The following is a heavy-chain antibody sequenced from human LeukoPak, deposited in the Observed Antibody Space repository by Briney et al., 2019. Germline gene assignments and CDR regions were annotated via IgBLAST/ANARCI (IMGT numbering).Heavy chain of an antibody. Sequence: RASVKVSCKASGYTFTGYYMHWVRQAPGQGLEWMGWINPNSGGTNYAQKFQGRFTMTRDTSISTAYMELSRLRSDDTAVYYCARGRASSAHFDYWGQGTLVTVSS. V-gene: IGHV1-2*02. CDR1: GYTFTGYY. CDR3: ARGRASSAHFDY. CDR2: INPNSGGT. J-gene: IGHJ4*02.